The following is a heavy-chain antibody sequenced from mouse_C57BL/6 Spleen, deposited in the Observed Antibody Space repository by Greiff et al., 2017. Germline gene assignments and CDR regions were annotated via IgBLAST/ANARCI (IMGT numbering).Heavy chain of an antibody. CDR3: ARKREGAETDNCDY. J-gene: IGHJ2*01. V-gene: IGHV3-4*01. CDR2: ISSSGST. D-gene: IGHD3-3*01. Sequence: EVKLQESGPALVKPSQSVSLSCTATGYSFTNGNLWWIWIRPVPGSKLEGIGYISSSGSTDSNPSLNSRIFITRDTSKNQLFLQLNSVTTDDIATYYCARKREGAETDNCDYGGQGTTLTVSS. CDR1: GYSFTNGNLW.